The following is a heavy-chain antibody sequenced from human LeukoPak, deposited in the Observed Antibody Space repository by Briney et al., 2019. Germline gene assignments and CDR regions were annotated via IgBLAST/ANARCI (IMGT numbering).Heavy chain of an antibody. Sequence: KPGGSLRLSCAASGFTFSNAWMSWVRQAPGKGVVWVGRIKSKTDGGTTDYAAPVKGRFTISRDDSKNTLYLQMNSLKTEDTAVYYCTTERTVLWFGVPSEDAFDIWGQGTMVTVSS. CDR2: IKSKTDGGTT. D-gene: IGHD3-10*01. V-gene: IGHV3-15*01. CDR3: TTERTVLWFGVPSEDAFDI. CDR1: GFTFSNAW. J-gene: IGHJ3*02.